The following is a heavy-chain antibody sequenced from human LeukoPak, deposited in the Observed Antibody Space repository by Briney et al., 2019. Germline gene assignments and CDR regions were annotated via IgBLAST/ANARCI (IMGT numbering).Heavy chain of an antibody. Sequence: AGSLTLTCAASGFTFSTYTVNWVRQPPGKGLEWVSYLSSSGSNKYYADSVKGRFSNSIDNDKNELDLQMDGLRADDTAGYYCARMGGIGVAGSRPFGGQGTGVSVS. V-gene: IGHV3-21*03. CDR3: ARMGGIGVAGSRPF. CDR2: LSSSGSNK. CDR1: GFTFSTYT. D-gene: IGHD6-19*01. J-gene: IGHJ4*02.